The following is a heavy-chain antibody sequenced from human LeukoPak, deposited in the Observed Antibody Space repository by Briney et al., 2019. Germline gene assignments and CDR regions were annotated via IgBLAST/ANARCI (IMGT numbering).Heavy chain of an antibody. V-gene: IGHV3-48*03. CDR1: GFIFSAFE. J-gene: IGHJ4*02. D-gene: IGHD6-13*01. CDR2: ISSSGSTR. Sequence: GGSLRLSCAASGFIFSAFEMNWVRQAPGKGLEWVSYISSSGSTRYYADSVKGRFTISRDNAKNSLYLQMNSLRAEDTALYYCARGIAAAGSDYWGQGTLVTVSS. CDR3: ARGIAAAGSDY.